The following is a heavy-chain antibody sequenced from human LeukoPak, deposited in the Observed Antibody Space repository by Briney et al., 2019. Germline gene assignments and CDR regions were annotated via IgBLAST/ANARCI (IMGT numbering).Heavy chain of an antibody. J-gene: IGHJ4*02. CDR3: ARHDCSSTSCYIGFDY. CDR2: ISAYNGNT. CDR1: GYTFTSYG. Sequence: EASVKVSCTASGYTFTSYGISWVRQAPGQGLEWMGWISAYNGNTNYAQKLQGRVTMTTDTSTSTAYMELRSLRSGDTAVYYCARHDCSSTSCYIGFDYWGQGTLVTVSS. V-gene: IGHV1-18*01. D-gene: IGHD2-2*02.